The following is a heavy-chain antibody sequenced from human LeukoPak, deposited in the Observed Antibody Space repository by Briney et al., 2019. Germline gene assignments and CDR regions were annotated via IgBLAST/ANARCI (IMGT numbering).Heavy chain of an antibody. V-gene: IGHV4-39*01. D-gene: IGHD6-13*01. Sequence: SETLSLTCTVSGGSISSSSYYWGWIRQPPGKGLEWIGSIYYSGSTYYNPSLKSRVTISVDTSKNQFSLKLSSVTAADTAVYYCARGRQQLVRTQYYYYGVDVWGQGTTVTVSS. J-gene: IGHJ6*02. CDR1: GGSISSSSYY. CDR2: IYYSGST. CDR3: ARGRQQLVRTQYYYYGVDV.